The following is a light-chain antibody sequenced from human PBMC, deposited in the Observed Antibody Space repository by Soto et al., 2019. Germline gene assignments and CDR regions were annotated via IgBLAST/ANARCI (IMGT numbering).Light chain of an antibody. Sequence: IVMTQSPATLSVSPGEIATLSCRASPSVSSTLAWYQKKPGQDPRLLIYGASITATGIPARFSGRGSVTEFTLSISGPQSEAFAVYYGQSYNNWPPGTFAKAPKVEIK. CDR2: GAS. V-gene: IGKV3-15*01. CDR3: QSYNNWPPGT. J-gene: IGKJ1*01. CDR1: PSVSST.